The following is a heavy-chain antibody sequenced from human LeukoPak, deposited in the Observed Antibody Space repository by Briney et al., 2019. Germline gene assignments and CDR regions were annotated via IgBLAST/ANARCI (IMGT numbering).Heavy chain of an antibody. CDR2: ISSSSSYI. J-gene: IGHJ5*02. Sequence: PGGSLRLSCAASGFTFSSYSMNWVRQAPGKGLEWVSSISSSSSYIYYADSVKGRFTISRDNAKNSLYLQMNSLRAEDTAVYYCARGVYDSSGYYLPNWFDPWGQGTLVTVSS. CDR3: ARGVYDSSGYYLPNWFDP. CDR1: GFTFSSYS. V-gene: IGHV3-21*01. D-gene: IGHD3-22*01.